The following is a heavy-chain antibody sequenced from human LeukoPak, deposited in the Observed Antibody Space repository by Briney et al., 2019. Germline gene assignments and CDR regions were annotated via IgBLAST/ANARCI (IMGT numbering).Heavy chain of an antibody. CDR2: ISGSGGST. V-gene: IGHV3-23*01. Sequence: GGSLRLSCAASGFTFSSYAMSWVRQAPGKGLEWVSAISGSGGSTYYADSVKGRFTISRDNSKNTLYLQMNSLRAEDTAVYYCARDPHYYYDSSGLGYFDYWGQGTLVTVSS. D-gene: IGHD3-22*01. CDR3: ARDPHYYYDSSGLGYFDY. CDR1: GFTFSSYA. J-gene: IGHJ4*02.